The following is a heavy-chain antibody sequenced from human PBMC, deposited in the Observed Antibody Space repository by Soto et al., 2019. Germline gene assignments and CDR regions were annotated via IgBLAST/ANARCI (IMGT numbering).Heavy chain of an antibody. J-gene: IGHJ4*02. CDR1: GGSFSGYY. Sequence: QVQLQQWGAGLLKPSETLSLTCAVYGGSFSGYYWSWIRQPPGKGLEWIGEINHSGSTNYNPSLKSRVTISVDTSKNQFSLKLSSVTAADTAVYYCARGGIAVAGMGVDYWGQGTLVTVSS. CDR3: ARGGIAVAGMGVDY. CDR2: INHSGST. D-gene: IGHD6-19*01. V-gene: IGHV4-34*01.